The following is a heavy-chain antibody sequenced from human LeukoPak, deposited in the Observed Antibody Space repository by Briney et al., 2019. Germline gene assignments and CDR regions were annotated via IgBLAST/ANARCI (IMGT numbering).Heavy chain of an antibody. CDR3: ARDTPDGRVTKFDY. Sequence: ASVKVSCKSSGYTFKTYAINWLRQAPGQGLEWVGWINPSNGNPTYAQGFTGRFVFSLDTSVSTAFLHISSLQIEDTAVYYCARDTPDGRVTKFDYWSQGTLVTVSS. D-gene: IGHD4-17*01. CDR1: GYTFKTYA. V-gene: IGHV7-4-1*02. CDR2: INPSNGNP. J-gene: IGHJ4*02.